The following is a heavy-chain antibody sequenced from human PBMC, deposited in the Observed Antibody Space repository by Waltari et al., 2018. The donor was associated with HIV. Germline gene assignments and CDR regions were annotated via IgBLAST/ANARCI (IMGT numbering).Heavy chain of an antibody. Sequence: EVQLVESGGGLCQPGGSLRLSCSASCFPFGNSLMGWARQAPGKGLEWVANIRQGGSETYYVDSVKGRFTISRDDAKNSLYLQLNSLRVEDTAVYYCAKLGAAFDFWGQGTLVTVSS. V-gene: IGHV3-7*01. CDR2: IRQGGSET. J-gene: IGHJ4*02. CDR3: AKLGAAFDF. D-gene: IGHD3-16*01. CDR1: CFPFGNSL.